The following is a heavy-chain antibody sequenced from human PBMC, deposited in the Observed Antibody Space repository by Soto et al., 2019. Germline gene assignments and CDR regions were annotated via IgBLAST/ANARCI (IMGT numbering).Heavy chain of an antibody. CDR1: GGSISSSSYY. Sequence: ASETLSLTCTVSGGSISSSSYYWGWIRQPPGKGLELIGSIYYSGSTYYNPSLKSRVTISVDTSKNQFSLKLSSVTAADTAVYYCARHTPAISISNHWGQGTLVTVSS. D-gene: IGHD2-15*01. CDR2: IYYSGST. CDR3: ARHTPAISISNH. V-gene: IGHV4-39*01. J-gene: IGHJ4*02.